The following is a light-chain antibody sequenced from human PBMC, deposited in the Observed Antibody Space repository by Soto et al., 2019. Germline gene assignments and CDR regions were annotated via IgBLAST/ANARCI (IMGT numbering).Light chain of an antibody. J-gene: IGLJ2*01. CDR3: CSYAGSWDVV. CDR2: DVS. CDR1: SSDVGGYNY. V-gene: IGLV2-11*01. Sequence: QSVLTQPRSVSGSPGQSVTISCTGTSSDVGGYNYVSWYQQHLGKAPKLMIYDVSKRPSGVPDRFFGSKSGNTASLTISGLQAEDEADYYCCSYAGSWDVVFGGGTKVTVL.